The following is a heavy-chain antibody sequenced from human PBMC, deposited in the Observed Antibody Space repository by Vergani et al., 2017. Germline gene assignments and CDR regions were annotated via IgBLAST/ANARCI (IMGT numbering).Heavy chain of an antibody. CDR3: ARGDYGILTGYRY. V-gene: IGHV1-46*03. J-gene: IGHJ4*02. D-gene: IGHD3-9*01. Sequence: QVQVVQSGAEVKKSGASVKVPCKTSGYTFSNYYMHWVRQPPGQGLEWMGIINPSGGHTNYAQKFQGRVTMTSDTSTSTVYMELSSLRSEDTAIYYCARGDYGILTGYRYWGQGTLVTVSA. CDR2: INPSGGHT. CDR1: GYTFSNYY.